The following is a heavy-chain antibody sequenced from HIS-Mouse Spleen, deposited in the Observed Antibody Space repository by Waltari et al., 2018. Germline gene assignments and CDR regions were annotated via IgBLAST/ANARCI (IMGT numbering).Heavy chain of an antibody. CDR2: INHSGST. J-gene: IGHJ2*01. CDR3: AREEGPYNWNSDHWYFDL. CDR1: GGSFSGYY. Sequence: QVQLQQWGAGLLKPSETLSLTCAAYGGSFSGYYWSWRRQPPGKGLEWIGEINHSGSTNYNPSLKSRVTISVDTSKNQFSLKLSSVTAADKAVYYCAREEGPYNWNSDHWYFDLWGRGTLVTVSS. V-gene: IGHV4-34*01. D-gene: IGHD1-7*01.